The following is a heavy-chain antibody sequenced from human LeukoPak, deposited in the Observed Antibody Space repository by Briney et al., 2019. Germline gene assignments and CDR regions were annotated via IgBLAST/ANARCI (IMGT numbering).Heavy chain of an antibody. CDR2: IRRQAYIGTT. Sequence: GGSLRLSCTASGFTFGYYAINGVRQAPGRGLEGVGFIRRQAYIGTTVYATSVKDRFTISRDDSKSIAYLQMNCMKAEDTAISYCTRDIVSISQPYYFDYWGQGALVTVSS. J-gene: IGHJ4*02. CDR3: TRDIVSISQPYYFDY. CDR1: GFTFGYYA. V-gene: IGHV3-49*04. D-gene: IGHD2-2*01.